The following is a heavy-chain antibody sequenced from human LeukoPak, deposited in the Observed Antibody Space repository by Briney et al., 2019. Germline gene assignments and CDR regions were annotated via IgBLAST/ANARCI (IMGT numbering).Heavy chain of an antibody. J-gene: IGHJ3*02. V-gene: IGHV4-4*07. CDR3: ARGSYPDAFDI. D-gene: IGHD5-18*01. CDR2: IYTSGST. Sequence: PSETLSLTCTVSDGSITNYYWGWIRQPAGKGLEWIGRIYTSGSTNYNPSLKSRVTISVDTSKNQFSLKLSSVTAADTAVYYCARGSYPDAFDIWGQGTMVTVSS. CDR1: DGSITNYY.